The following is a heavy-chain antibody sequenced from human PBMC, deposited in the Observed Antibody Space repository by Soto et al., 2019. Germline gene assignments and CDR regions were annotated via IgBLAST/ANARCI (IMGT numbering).Heavy chain of an antibody. V-gene: IGHV4-34*01. CDR2: INHSGST. CDR1: GGSFSGYY. J-gene: IGHJ6*02. Sequence: PSETLSLTCAVYGGSFSGYYWSWIRQPPGKGLEWIGEINHSGSTNYNPSLKSRVAISVDTSKNQFSLKLSSVTAADTAVYYCAISIPGVIVVVPAAGDYYYYGMDVWGQGTTVTVSS. D-gene: IGHD2-2*01. CDR3: AISIPGVIVVVPAAGDYYYYGMDV.